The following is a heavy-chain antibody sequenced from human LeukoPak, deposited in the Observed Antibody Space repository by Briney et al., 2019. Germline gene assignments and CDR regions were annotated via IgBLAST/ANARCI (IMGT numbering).Heavy chain of an antibody. V-gene: IGHV3-7*01. J-gene: IGHJ4*02. CDR2: INQGGSDK. CDR3: TRDRSRAEDD. D-gene: IGHD1-14*01. Sequence: GGSLRPSCAASGFTFSGHWMSWVRQAPGKGLEWVANINQGGSDKYYVDSVKGRFTISRDNANNSLYLQMNSLRGEDADVYYCTRDRSRAEDDWGQGTLVTVSS. CDR1: GFTFSGHW.